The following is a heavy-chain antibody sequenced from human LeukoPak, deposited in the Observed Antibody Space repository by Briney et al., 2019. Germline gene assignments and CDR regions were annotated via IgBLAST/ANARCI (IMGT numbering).Heavy chain of an antibody. J-gene: IGHJ6*02. CDR3: ARGRSIAAAGIGSYYYYGMDV. CDR2: ILYSGST. CDR1: GGSISSYY. D-gene: IGHD6-13*01. V-gene: IGHV4-59*12. Sequence: PSETLSLTCTVSGGSISSYYWSWIRQPPGKGLEWIGYILYSGSTNYNPSLESRVTISVDTSKNQFSLKLSSVTAADTAVYYCARGRSIAAAGIGSYYYYGMDVWGQGTTVTVSS.